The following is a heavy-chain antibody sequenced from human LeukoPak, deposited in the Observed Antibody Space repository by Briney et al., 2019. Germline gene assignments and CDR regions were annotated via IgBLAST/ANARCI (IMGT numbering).Heavy chain of an antibody. J-gene: IGHJ4*02. CDR3: ASMTTYCGGDCYFFDY. Sequence: GGSLRLSCAASGFTFSDYYMSWIRQAPGKGLEWVAYISSSGSTIYYADSVKGRFTISRDNAKNSLYLQMNSLRAEDTAVYYCASMTTYCGGDCYFFDYWGQGTLVTVSS. V-gene: IGHV3-11*01. CDR1: GFTFSDYY. D-gene: IGHD2-21*02. CDR2: ISSSGSTI.